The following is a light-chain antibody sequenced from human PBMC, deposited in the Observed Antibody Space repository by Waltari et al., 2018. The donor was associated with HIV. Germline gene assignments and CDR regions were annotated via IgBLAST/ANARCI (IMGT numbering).Light chain of an antibody. V-gene: IGLV1-47*01. CDR2: RNN. Sequence: QSVLPQPPSASATPGQRVTISCSRRSSNIGTYYVSWYQQLPGATPKVLIFRNNRRPSGVPDRFSGSKSGTSASLAISGLRSEDEADYYCATWDDSLSGVVFGGGTKLTVL. CDR1: SSNIGTYY. J-gene: IGLJ2*01. CDR3: ATWDDSLSGVV.